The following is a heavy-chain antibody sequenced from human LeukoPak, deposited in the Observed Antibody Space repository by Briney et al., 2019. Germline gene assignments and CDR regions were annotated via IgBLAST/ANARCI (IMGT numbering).Heavy chain of an antibody. CDR3: ARGSALAPDAFDI. CDR1: GASISTGGYY. V-gene: IGHV4-30-4*08. CDR2: IYYTGSV. J-gene: IGHJ3*02. Sequence: PSETLSLTCTFSGASISTGGYYWTWIRQPPGEGLEWIGYIYYTGSVDYNPSLKSRLAISLDTSKNQFSLKLNSVTAADTAVYYCARGSALAPDAFDIWGQGTMVTVSS.